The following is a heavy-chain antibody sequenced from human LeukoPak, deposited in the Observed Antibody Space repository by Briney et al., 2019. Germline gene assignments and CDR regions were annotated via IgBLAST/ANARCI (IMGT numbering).Heavy chain of an antibody. D-gene: IGHD3-22*01. V-gene: IGHV1-18*01. CDR3: ARVGGGYDSSGYLFDY. CDR2: ISAYNGNT. Sequence: ASVKVSCTASGYTFTSYGISWVRRAPGQGFEWMGWISAYNGNTNYAQKLQGRVTMTTDTSTSTAYMELRSLRSDDTAVYYCARVGGGYDSSGYLFDYWGKGTLVTVSS. J-gene: IGHJ4*02. CDR1: GYTFTSYG.